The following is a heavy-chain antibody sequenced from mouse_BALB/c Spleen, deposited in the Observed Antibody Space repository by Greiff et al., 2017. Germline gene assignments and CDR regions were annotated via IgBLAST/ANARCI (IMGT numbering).Heavy chain of an antibody. CDR1: GYKFTSYN. Sequence: QVQLQQPGAELVKPGASVKMSCKASGYKFTSYNMHWVKQTPGQGLEWIGAIYPGNGDTSYNQKFKGKATLTADKSSSTAYMQLSSLTSEDSAVYYCARGNYGNYGRFAYWGQGTLVTVSA. J-gene: IGHJ3*01. CDR3: ARGNYGNYGRFAY. D-gene: IGHD2-1*01. V-gene: IGHV1-12*01. CDR2: IYPGNGDT.